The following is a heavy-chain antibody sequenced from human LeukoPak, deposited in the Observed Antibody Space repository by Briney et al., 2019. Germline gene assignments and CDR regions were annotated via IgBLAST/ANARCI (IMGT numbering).Heavy chain of an antibody. CDR3: ARRYPRYCSGGSCYTPHFDY. Sequence: SETLSLTCTVSGGSISSGSYYWSWIRQPAGKGLEWIGRIYTSGSTNYNPFLKSRVTISVDTSKNQFSLKLSSVTAADTAVYYCARRYPRYCSGGSCYTPHFDYWGQGTLVTVSS. J-gene: IGHJ4*02. CDR2: IYTSGST. D-gene: IGHD2-15*01. V-gene: IGHV4-61*02. CDR1: GGSISSGSYY.